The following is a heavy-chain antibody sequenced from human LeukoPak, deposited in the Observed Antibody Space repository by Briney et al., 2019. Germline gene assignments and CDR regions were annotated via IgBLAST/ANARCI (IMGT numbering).Heavy chain of an antibody. Sequence: SVKVSCKASGGTFSSYAISWVRQAPGQGLEWMGGIIPIFGTANYAQKFQGRVTITADKSTSTAYMELSSLRSEDTAVYYCARHGIQLWLKYNWFDPWGRGTLVTVSS. V-gene: IGHV1-69*06. CDR3: ARHGIQLWLKYNWFDP. CDR2: IIPIFGTA. D-gene: IGHD5-18*01. CDR1: GGTFSSYA. J-gene: IGHJ5*02.